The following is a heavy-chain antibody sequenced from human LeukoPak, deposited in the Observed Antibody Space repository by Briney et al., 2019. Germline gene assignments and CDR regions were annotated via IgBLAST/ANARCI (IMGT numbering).Heavy chain of an antibody. Sequence: SETLSLTCTVSGGSISSYYWSWIRQPPGKGLEWIGYIYYSGSTNYNPSLKSRVTISVDTSKNQFSLKLSSVTAADTAVYYCARVLRTWGSSGYYYYFDYWGQGTLVTVSS. CDR2: IYYSGST. J-gene: IGHJ4*02. CDR1: GGSISSYY. V-gene: IGHV4-59*01. CDR3: ARVLRTWGSSGYYYYFDY. D-gene: IGHD3-22*01.